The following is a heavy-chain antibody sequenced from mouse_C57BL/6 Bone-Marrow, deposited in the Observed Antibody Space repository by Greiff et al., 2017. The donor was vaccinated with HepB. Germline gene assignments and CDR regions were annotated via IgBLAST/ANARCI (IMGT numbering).Heavy chain of an antibody. CDR2: IYPGSGST. Sequence: VQLQQPGAELVKPGASVKMSCKASGYTFTSYWITWVKQRPGQGLEWIGDIYPGSGSTNYNEKFKSKATLTVATSSSTAYMQLSSLTSEDSAVYYCARFHWYFDVWGTGTTVTVSS. CDR3: ARFHWYFDV. V-gene: IGHV1-55*01. J-gene: IGHJ1*03. CDR1: GYTFTSYW.